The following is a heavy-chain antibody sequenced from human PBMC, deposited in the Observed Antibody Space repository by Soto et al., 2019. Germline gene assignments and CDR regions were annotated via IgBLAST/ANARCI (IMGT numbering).Heavy chain of an antibody. CDR1: GASISNYY. CDR3: ARESRSAAGTVEY. J-gene: IGHJ4*02. V-gene: IGHV4-4*07. D-gene: IGHD6-13*01. Sequence: SSETLSLTCTVSGASISNYYWSWIRQPAGKGLEWIGRIYASGNTNYSPSLKSRVTMSVDTSKNQFSLNLNSVTAADTAVYYCARESRSAAGTVEYWGQGTLVTVSS. CDR2: IYASGNT.